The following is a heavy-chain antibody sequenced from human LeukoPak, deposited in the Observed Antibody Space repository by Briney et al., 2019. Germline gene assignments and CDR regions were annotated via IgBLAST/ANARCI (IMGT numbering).Heavy chain of an antibody. Sequence: GGSLRLSCAASGFTFSDYYMSWIRQAPGKGLEWVSYISSSGSTICYADSVKGRFTISRDNAKNSLYLQMNSLRAEDTAVYYCARDESTSAFDIWGQGTMVTVSS. CDR3: ARDESTSAFDI. V-gene: IGHV3-11*01. J-gene: IGHJ3*02. CDR2: ISSSGSTI. CDR1: GFTFSDYY. D-gene: IGHD2-2*01.